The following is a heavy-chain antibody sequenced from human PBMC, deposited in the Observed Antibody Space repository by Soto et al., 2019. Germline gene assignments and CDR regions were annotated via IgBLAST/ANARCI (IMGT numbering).Heavy chain of an antibody. CDR3: ARGYDFWSGPSLYYYGMDV. CDR2: ISAYNGNT. CDR1: GYTFTNYG. Sequence: GASVKASCKASGYTFTNYGISWVRQAPGQGREWMGWISAYNGNTNYAQKLQGRVTMTTDTSTSTAYMELRSLRSDDTAVYYCARGYDFWSGPSLYYYGMDVWGQGTTVTVSS. D-gene: IGHD3-3*01. V-gene: IGHV1-18*01. J-gene: IGHJ6*02.